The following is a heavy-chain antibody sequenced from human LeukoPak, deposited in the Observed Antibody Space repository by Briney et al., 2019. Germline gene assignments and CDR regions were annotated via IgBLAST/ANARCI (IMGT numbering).Heavy chain of an antibody. V-gene: IGHV3-30*18. CDR2: ISYDGSNK. J-gene: IGHJ4*02. CDR1: GFTFSNYW. CDR3: AKSAWELLHSYFDY. D-gene: IGHD1-26*01. Sequence: HTGGSLRLSCAASGFTFSNYWMTWVRQAPGKGLEWVAVISYDGSNKYYADSVKGRFTISRDNSKNTLYLQMNSLRAEDTAVYYCAKSAWELLHSYFDYWGQGTLVTVSS.